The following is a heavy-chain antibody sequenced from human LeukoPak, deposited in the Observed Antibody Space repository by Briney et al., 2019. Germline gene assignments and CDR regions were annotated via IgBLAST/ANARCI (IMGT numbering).Heavy chain of an antibody. D-gene: IGHD3-10*01. CDR1: GGSISSGNYY. CDR2: IYTSGST. Sequence: PSETLSLTCTVSGGSISSGNYYWSWIRQPAGKGLEWIGRIYTSGSTNYNPSLKSRVTISVDTSKNQFSLNVSSVTAADTAVYYCARDGLWFGGRRQDNWFDPWGQGSLVTVSS. CDR3: ARDGLWFGGRRQDNWFDP. V-gene: IGHV4-61*02. J-gene: IGHJ5*02.